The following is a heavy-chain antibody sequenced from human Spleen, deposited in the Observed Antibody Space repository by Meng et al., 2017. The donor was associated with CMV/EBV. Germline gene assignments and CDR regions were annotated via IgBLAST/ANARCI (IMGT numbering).Heavy chain of an antibody. CDR1: GGSISSSS. V-gene: IGHV3-21*01. D-gene: IGHD2-2*01. CDR3: VRGGEHCTKTSCFY. J-gene: IGHJ4*02. CDR2: MSSVGGFI. Sequence: ETLSLTCTVSGGSISSSSYYWGWIRQPPGKGLEWVSSMSSVGGFIKYSDSVRGRFSISRDNSKKSVFLQMNSLRVEDTAVYYCVRGGEHCTKTSCFYWGQGTQVTVSS.